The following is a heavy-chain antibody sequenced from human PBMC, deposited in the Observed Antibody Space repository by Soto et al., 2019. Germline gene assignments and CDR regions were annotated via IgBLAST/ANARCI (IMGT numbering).Heavy chain of an antibody. Sequence: QVQLQESGPGLVKPSETLSLTCTVSGGSISSYYWSWIRQPPGKGLEWMGYIYYSGSTNYNPSLKSQVTISVDTSKNQFSLKLSSVTAADTAVYYCARQSGDYLADAEYFQHWGQGTLVTVSS. CDR1: GGSISSYY. CDR3: ARQSGDYLADAEYFQH. CDR2: IYYSGST. V-gene: IGHV4-59*08. J-gene: IGHJ1*01. D-gene: IGHD4-17*01.